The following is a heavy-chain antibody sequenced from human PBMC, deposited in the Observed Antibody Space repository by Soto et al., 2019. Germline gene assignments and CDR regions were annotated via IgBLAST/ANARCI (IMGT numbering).Heavy chain of an antibody. V-gene: IGHV4-34*01. J-gene: IGHJ4*02. CDR3: ARGWGRRFDY. CDR2: INHSGST. Sequence: QVQLQQWGAGLLKPSETLSLTCAVYGGSFSGYYWNWISQPPGKGLEWIGEINHSGSTNYNPSLKSRVTISVDTTKNQFSLKLSSVTAADTAVYYCARGWGRRFDYWGQGTLVTVSS. D-gene: IGHD7-27*01. CDR1: GGSFSGYY.